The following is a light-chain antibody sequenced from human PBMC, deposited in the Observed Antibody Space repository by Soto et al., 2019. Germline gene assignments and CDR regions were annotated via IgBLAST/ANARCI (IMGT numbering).Light chain of an antibody. V-gene: IGLV1-40*01. CDR1: SSNIGAGYD. Sequence: QSVLTQPPSVSGAPGQRVTISCTGSSSNIGAGYDVHWYQQLPGTAPKLLIYGNSNRPSEVPDRFSGSKSGTSASLAITGLQAEDEADYYCQSYDSSLSAHYVFGTGTKVTVL. CDR3: QSYDSSLSAHYV. CDR2: GNS. J-gene: IGLJ1*01.